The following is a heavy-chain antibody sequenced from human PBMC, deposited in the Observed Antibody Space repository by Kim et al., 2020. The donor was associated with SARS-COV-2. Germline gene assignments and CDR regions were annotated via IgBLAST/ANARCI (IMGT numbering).Heavy chain of an antibody. D-gene: IGHD2-21*02. CDR3: ARDLGGGNSRSLDH. CDR1: GASITRGGYY. J-gene: IGHJ4*02. CDR2: IYYTGTT. V-gene: IGHV4-31*03. Sequence: SETLSLTCTVSGASITRGGYYWTWIRQQPGKGLEWLGYIYYTGTTQSNPSLKSRATISLDTSKNQFSLTLTSVTAADTAIYYCARDLGGGNSRSLDHWGQGTLVTVSS.